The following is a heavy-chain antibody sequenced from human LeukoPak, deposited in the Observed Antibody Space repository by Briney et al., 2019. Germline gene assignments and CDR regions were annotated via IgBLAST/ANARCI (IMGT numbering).Heavy chain of an antibody. CDR2: INPNSGGT. J-gene: IGHJ5*02. CDR1: GYTFTGYY. Sequence: ASVKVSCKASGYTFTGYYMHWVRQAPGQGLEWIGWINPNSGGTNYAQKFQGRVTMTRDTSISTAYMELSRLRSDDTAVYYCARAPLWFGEFGFDPWGQGTLVTVSS. CDR3: ARAPLWFGEFGFDP. D-gene: IGHD3-10*01. V-gene: IGHV1-2*02.